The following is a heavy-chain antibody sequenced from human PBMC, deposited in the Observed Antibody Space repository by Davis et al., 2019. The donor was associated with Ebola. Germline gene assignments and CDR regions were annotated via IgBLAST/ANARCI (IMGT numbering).Heavy chain of an antibody. Sequence: GESLKISCAASGFTFSSYSMHWVRHAPGKGLEWVAVISYDGSNKYYADSVKGRFTISRDNSKNTLYLQMNSLRAEDTAVYYCAKAYSIWRSGWYDYWGQGTLVTVSS. CDR2: ISYDGSNK. D-gene: IGHD6-19*01. CDR1: GFTFSSYS. CDR3: AKAYSIWRSGWYDY. V-gene: IGHV3-30-3*01. J-gene: IGHJ4*02.